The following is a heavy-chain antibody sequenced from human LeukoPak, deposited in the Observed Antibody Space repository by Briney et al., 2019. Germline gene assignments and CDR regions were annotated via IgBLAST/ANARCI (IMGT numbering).Heavy chain of an antibody. J-gene: IGHJ4*02. CDR2: ISSSGSTI. D-gene: IGHD3-3*02. Sequence: PGGSLRLSCAASGFTFSDYYMSWIRQAPGKGLEWVSYISSSGSTIYYADSVKGRFTISRDNAKNSLYLQMNSLRAEDTAVYYCAGEHFWSGYYILFDYWGQGTLVTVSS. CDR1: GFTFSDYY. CDR3: AGEHFWSGYYILFDY. V-gene: IGHV3-11*04.